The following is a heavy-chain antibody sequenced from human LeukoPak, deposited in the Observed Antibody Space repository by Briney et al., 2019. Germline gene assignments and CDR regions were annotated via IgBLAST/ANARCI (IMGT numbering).Heavy chain of an antibody. V-gene: IGHV1-2*02. CDR3: ARGNMEWLPFDY. D-gene: IGHD5-12*01. J-gene: IGHJ4*02. CDR1: GYSFTGYF. Sequence: ASVKVSCKASGYSFTGYFIHWVRQAPGQGLEWMGWINPNSGGTMYTQKFQGRVTMTRDTSISTAYMELSRLRSDDRAVYYCARGNMEWLPFDYWGQGTLVTVSS. CDR2: INPNSGGT.